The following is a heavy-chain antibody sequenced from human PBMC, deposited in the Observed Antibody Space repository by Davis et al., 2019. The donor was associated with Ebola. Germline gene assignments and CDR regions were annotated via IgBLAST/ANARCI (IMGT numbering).Heavy chain of an antibody. D-gene: IGHD2-21*02. CDR3: ARILGSLAYCGGDCYSPDHYYYYYGMDV. Sequence: SGPTLVKPTETLTLTCTVSGFSLSNARMGVSWIRQPPGKALEWLAHIFSNDEKSYRTSLKSRLTISKDTSKSQVVLTMTNMDPVDTATYYCARILGSLAYCGGDCYSPDHYYYYYGMDVWGKGTTVTVSS. J-gene: IGHJ6*04. CDR1: GFSLSNARMG. V-gene: IGHV2-26*01. CDR2: IFSNDEK.